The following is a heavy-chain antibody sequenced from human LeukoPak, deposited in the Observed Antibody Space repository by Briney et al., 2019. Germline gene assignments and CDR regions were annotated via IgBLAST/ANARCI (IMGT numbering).Heavy chain of an antibody. D-gene: IGHD3-22*01. J-gene: IGHJ3*02. CDR1: GGSISSGSYY. Sequence: PSETLSLTCTVSGGSISSGSYYWSWIRQPAGKGLEWIGRIYTSGSTNYNPSLKSRVTMSVDTSKNQFSLKLSSVTAADTAVYYCARDYYDSSGYYYVVRMHHDAFDIWGQGTMVTVSS. CDR2: IYTSGST. V-gene: IGHV4-61*02. CDR3: ARDYYDSSGYYYVVRMHHDAFDI.